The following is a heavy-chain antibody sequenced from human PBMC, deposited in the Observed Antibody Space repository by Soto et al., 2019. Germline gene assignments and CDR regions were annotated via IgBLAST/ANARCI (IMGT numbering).Heavy chain of an antibody. D-gene: IGHD4-17*01. Sequence: GGSLRLSCAASGFTFSSYAMSWVRQAPGKGLEWVSAISGSGGSTYYADSVKGRFTISRDNSKNTLYLQMNNLRAEDTAVYYCAKDRAASVTTHYYYSGMDVWGQGTTVTVSS. CDR3: AKDRAASVTTHYYYSGMDV. CDR1: GFTFSSYA. J-gene: IGHJ6*02. V-gene: IGHV3-23*01. CDR2: ISGSGGST.